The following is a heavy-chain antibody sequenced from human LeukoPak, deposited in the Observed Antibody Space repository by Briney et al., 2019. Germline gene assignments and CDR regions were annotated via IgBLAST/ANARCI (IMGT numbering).Heavy chain of an antibody. CDR3: ARGTDAYKLGNI. CDR2: ISHSEGT. J-gene: IGHJ4*02. Sequence: SETLSLACGVYGGSFSGYYCSWIRHFPGKGLRWIGEISHSEGTNSNPSLKSRVTISVDTSKNQFSLKLNSVTAADTAVYYCARGTDAYKLGNIWGQGTLVTVSS. V-gene: IGHV4-34*01. D-gene: IGHD5-24*01. CDR1: GGSFSGYY.